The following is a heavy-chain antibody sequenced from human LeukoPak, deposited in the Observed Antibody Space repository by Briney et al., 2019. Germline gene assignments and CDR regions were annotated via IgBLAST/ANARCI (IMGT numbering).Heavy chain of an antibody. CDR1: GGSINSYY. V-gene: IGHV4-4*07. J-gene: IGHJ4*02. CDR2: IYSSGTT. D-gene: IGHD4-23*01. Sequence: PSETLSLTCSVSGGSINSYYWSWIRQPAGKELEWIGRIYSSGTTNYNPSLKSRVSMSVDTSKNQFSLMLSSVTAADAAVYYCARGGKATVVTMWGQGILVTVSS. CDR3: ARGGKATVVTM.